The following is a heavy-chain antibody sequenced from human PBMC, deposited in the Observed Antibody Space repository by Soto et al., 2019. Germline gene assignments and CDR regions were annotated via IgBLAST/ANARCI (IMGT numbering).Heavy chain of an antibody. CDR2: IYWDDDK. D-gene: IGHD3-10*01. Sequence: QITLKESGPTLVKPTQTLTLTCTFSGFSLSSSGVGVGWFRQPPGKALEWLALIYWDDDKRYSPSLKSRLTIXKXXSKNQVVLTMTNMDPVDTATYYCAHRPGPYAAFDPWGQGTLVTVSS. J-gene: IGHJ5*02. V-gene: IGHV2-5*02. CDR3: AHRPGPYAAFDP. CDR1: GFSLSSSGVG.